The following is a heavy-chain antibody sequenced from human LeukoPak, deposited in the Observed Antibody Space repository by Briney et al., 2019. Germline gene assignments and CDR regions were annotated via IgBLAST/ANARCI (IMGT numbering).Heavy chain of an antibody. D-gene: IGHD4-17*01. V-gene: IGHV3-30*02. CDR1: GFTFSSYG. CDR2: IRYDGSNK. CDR3: ANSGGDYGEYYFDY. Sequence: GGSVRLSCAASGFTFSSYGMHWVRQAPGKGLEWVAFIRYDGSNKYYADSVKGRFTISRDNSKNTLYLQMNSLRAEDTAVYYCANSGGDYGEYYFDYWGQGTLVTVSS. J-gene: IGHJ4*02.